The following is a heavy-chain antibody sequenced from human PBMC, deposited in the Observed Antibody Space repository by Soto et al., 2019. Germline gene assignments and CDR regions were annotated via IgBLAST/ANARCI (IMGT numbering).Heavy chain of an antibody. CDR1: GGSISSGGYS. Sequence: QLQLQESGSGLVKPSQTLSLTCAVSGGSISSGGYSWSWIRQPTGKGLEWIGYIYHRGGTYYNPSLKSRVTISVDRSKNQFSLKLSSVTASDTAVYYCAAGGGLPRYYWGQGTLVTVSS. V-gene: IGHV4-30-2*01. CDR3: AAGGGLPRYY. CDR2: IYHRGGT. J-gene: IGHJ4*02. D-gene: IGHD5-12*01.